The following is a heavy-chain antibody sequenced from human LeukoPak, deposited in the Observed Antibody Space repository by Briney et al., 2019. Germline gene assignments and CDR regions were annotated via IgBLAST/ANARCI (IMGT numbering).Heavy chain of an antibody. CDR2: INSDGSDT. CDR3: ARGTYGLGY. Sequence: GGSLRLSCAASGFTFRSYWMHWVSQAPGKGLVWVSRINSDGSDTIYADSVKGQFTISRDNAKDTLYLQMHSLRVEDTAVYYCARGTYGLGYWGQGTLVTVSS. D-gene: IGHD3-10*01. CDR1: GFTFRSYW. J-gene: IGHJ4*02. V-gene: IGHV3-74*01.